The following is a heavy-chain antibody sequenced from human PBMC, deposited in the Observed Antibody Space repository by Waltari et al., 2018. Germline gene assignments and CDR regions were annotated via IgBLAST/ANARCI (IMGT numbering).Heavy chain of an antibody. D-gene: IGHD3-22*01. Sequence: QVQLVQSGAELKKPGASVKVSCKASGYTFTSYDINWVRQATGQGLEWMGWSNPNRGNTGEAQKVQGRVTITRNTSISTAYMELSSLRSEDTAVYYCARGVDSSGLVDYWGQGTLVTVSS. CDR3: ARGVDSSGLVDY. V-gene: IGHV1-8*03. CDR2: SNPNRGNT. CDR1: GYTFTSYD. J-gene: IGHJ4*02.